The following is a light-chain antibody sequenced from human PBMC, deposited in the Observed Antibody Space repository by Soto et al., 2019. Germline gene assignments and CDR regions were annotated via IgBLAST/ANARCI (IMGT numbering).Light chain of an antibody. V-gene: IGKV3-11*01. CDR2: EAF. CDR1: QSVSTY. J-gene: IGKJ3*01. CDR3: QQRNNWPFT. Sequence: IVLTQSPATLSLSPGERATLACRASQSVSTYLAWYQHKPGQVRRLLIHEAFNRATGIPVRFSGSVSATDVALTIISLEPEDSSVYYGQQRNNWPFTCGPAPKVEVK.